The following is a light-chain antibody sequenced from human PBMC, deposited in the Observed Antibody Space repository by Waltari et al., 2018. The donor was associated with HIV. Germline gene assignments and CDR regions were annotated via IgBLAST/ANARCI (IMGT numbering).Light chain of an antibody. CDR2: TNI. V-gene: IGLV1-40*01. J-gene: IGLJ1*01. CDR3: QSYDNSLTAYV. CDR1: ASNIGAGYA. Sequence: QSVLTQPPSVSGAPGQRVTISCTGGASNIGAGYAVHWYQHLPRTAPKLLIFTNIDRPSGVPDRFSGSKSGTSASLTITGLQAEDEADYYCQSYDNSLTAYVFETGTKVSVL.